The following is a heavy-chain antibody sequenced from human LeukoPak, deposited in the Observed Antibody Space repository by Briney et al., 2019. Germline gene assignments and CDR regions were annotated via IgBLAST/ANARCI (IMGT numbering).Heavy chain of an antibody. CDR2: INHSGST. V-gene: IGHV4-34*01. Sequence: SETLSLTCAVYGGSFSGYYWSWIRQPPGKGLEWIGEINHSGSTNYNPSLKSRVTISVDTSKNQFSLKLSSVTAADTAVYYCASPALGGYADYWGQGTLVTVS. D-gene: IGHD5-12*01. CDR3: ASPALGGYADY. J-gene: IGHJ4*02. CDR1: GGSFSGYY.